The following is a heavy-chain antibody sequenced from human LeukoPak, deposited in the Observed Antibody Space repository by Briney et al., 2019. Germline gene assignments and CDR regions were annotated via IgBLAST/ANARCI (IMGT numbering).Heavy chain of an antibody. CDR3: VRGYSFGPYGMDV. Sequence: QLGGSLRLSCSASGFPLSSYAMHSVRQAPGKGLEYLSAISDSGGSTYYADSVKGRFTISRDNSKNTLYLQMSSLRAEDTAVYFCVRGYSFGPYGMDVWGQGTTVTVSS. CDR2: ISDSGGST. D-gene: IGHD2-15*01. J-gene: IGHJ6*02. CDR1: GFPLSSYA. V-gene: IGHV3-64D*09.